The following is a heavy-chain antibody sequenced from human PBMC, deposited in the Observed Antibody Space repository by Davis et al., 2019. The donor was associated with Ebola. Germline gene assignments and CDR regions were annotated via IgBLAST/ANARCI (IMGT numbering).Heavy chain of an antibody. V-gene: IGHV4-59*01. Sequence: SETLSLTCTVSGGSINNYYWTWIRQAQGKGLEWIGDIYYSGTTNYNPSLTSRLTISVDKSKDHFSLKLNSVTAADTAVYYCARGVGATDYWGQGTLVTVSS. J-gene: IGHJ4*02. D-gene: IGHD1-26*01. CDR1: GGSINNYY. CDR3: ARGVGATDY. CDR2: IYYSGTT.